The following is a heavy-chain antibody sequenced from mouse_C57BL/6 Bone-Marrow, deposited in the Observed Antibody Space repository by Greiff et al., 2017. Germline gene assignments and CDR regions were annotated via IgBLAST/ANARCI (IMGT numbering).Heavy chain of an antibody. CDR3: ARGSNDGFAY. V-gene: IGHV5-6*01. D-gene: IGHD2-12*01. Sequence: EVQRVESGGDLVKPGGSLKLSCAASGFTFSSYGMSWVRQTPGKRLEWVATISSGGSYTYYPDSVKGRFTISRDNAKNTLYLQMSSLKSEDTAMDDCARGSNDGFAYWGQGTLVTVSA. CDR2: ISSGGSYT. CDR1: GFTFSSYG. J-gene: IGHJ3*01.